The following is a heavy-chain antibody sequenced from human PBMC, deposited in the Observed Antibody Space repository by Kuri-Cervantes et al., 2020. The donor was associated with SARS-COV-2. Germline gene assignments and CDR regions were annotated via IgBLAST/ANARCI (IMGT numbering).Heavy chain of an antibody. CDR2: IWYDGSNK. CDR3: ARDHDILTGYYFDY. D-gene: IGHD3-9*01. CDR1: GFTVSSNY. J-gene: IGHJ4*02. V-gene: IGHV3-33*08. Sequence: GESLKISCAASGFTVSSNYMSWVRQAPGKGLEWVAVIWYDGSNKYYADSVKGRFTISRDNSMNTLYLQMNSLRAEDTAVYYCARDHDILTGYYFDYWGQGTLVTVSS.